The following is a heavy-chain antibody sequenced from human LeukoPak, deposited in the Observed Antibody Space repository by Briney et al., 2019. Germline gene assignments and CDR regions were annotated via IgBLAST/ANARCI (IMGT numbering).Heavy chain of an antibody. D-gene: IGHD2-15*01. V-gene: IGHV4-59*01. CDR2: IYYSGST. Sequence: SETLSLTCTVSGGSISSYYWSWIRQPPGKGLEWIGYIYYSGSTNYNPSPKSRVTISVDTSKNQFSLKLSSVTAADTAVYYCASNTLDCSGGSCYPGYFQHWGQGTLVTVSS. CDR3: ASNTLDCSGGSCYPGYFQH. CDR1: GGSISSYY. J-gene: IGHJ1*01.